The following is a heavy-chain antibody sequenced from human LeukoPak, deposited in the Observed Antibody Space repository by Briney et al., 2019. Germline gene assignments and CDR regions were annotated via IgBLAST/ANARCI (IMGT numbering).Heavy chain of an antibody. V-gene: IGHV3-53*01. CDR3: ARDNELDL. CDR2: FYSGAGT. J-gene: IGHJ2*01. D-gene: IGHD2-8*01. CDR1: GFTISSHY. Sequence: PGGSLRLSCAASGFTISSHYMSWVRQAPGKGLEWVSVFYSGAGTYYADSVKGRFTIFSDNFKNTLYLQMNSLRAEDTAVYYCARDNELDLWGRGTLVTVSS.